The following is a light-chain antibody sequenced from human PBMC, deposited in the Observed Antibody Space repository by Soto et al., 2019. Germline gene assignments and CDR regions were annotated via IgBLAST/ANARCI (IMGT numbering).Light chain of an antibody. CDR2: GAS. J-gene: IGKJ1*01. V-gene: IGKV3-20*01. Sequence: EVVLTQSPATLSLSPGERATLACRAIQSVRSSYLAWYQHKPGQAPRLLIYGASSRATGIPDRLSGSGSGTDFTLTISRLEPEDFAVYYCQQYGSSGTFGQGTKVDIK. CDR1: QSVRSSY. CDR3: QQYGSSGT.